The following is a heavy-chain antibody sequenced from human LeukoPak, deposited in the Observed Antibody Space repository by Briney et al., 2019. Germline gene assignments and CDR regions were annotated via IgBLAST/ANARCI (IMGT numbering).Heavy chain of an antibody. CDR1: GITFSNAW. J-gene: IGHJ4*02. Sequence: PGGSLRLSCAASGITFSNAWMSWVRQAPGKGLEWVAFIRYDGSNKYYADSVKGRFTISRDNSKNTLYLQMNSLRAEDTAVYYCAKDAQRIAARPYYFDYWGQGTLVTVSS. D-gene: IGHD6-6*01. CDR3: AKDAQRIAARPYYFDY. V-gene: IGHV3-30*02. CDR2: IRYDGSNK.